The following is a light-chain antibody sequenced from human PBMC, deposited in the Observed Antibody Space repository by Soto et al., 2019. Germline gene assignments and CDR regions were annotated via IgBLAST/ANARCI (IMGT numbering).Light chain of an antibody. CDR2: DVS. CDR1: SSDIGTYNF. V-gene: IGLV2-14*03. J-gene: IGLJ1*01. Sequence: QSVLTQPASVSGSPGQSITVSCTGTSSDIGTYNFVSWYQQHPGKAPRLMIYDVSNRPSGVSNRFSGSKSGNTASLTISGLQAGDEADYYCFSYTSSVTLHVFGTGTKVTVL. CDR3: FSYTSSVTLHV.